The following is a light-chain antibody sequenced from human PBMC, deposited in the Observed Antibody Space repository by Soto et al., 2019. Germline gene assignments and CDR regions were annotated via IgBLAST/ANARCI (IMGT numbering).Light chain of an antibody. CDR2: EVS. J-gene: IGLJ1*01. CDR3: RSYTTSRTPYV. CDR1: SSDVGGYNY. Sequence: QSALTQPASVSGSPGQSITISCTGTSSDVGGYNYVSWYQQHPGKAPKLMIYEVSNRPSGVSNRFSGSKSGNTASLTISGLHAPEEPDYPSRSYTTSRTPYVFGTGTKVTV. V-gene: IGLV2-14*01.